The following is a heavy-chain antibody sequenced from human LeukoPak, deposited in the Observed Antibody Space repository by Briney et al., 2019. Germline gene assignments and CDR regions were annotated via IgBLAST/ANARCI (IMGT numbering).Heavy chain of an antibody. D-gene: IGHD6-13*01. V-gene: IGHV4-34*01. Sequence: PSETLSLTCAVYGGSFSGYYWSWIRQPPGKGLEWIGEINHSGSTNYNPSLKSRVTISVDTSKNQFSLKLSSVTVADTAVYYCARPQYSSSWYAAFDIWGQGTMVTVSS. CDR2: INHSGST. CDR3: ARPQYSSSWYAAFDI. J-gene: IGHJ3*02. CDR1: GGSFSGYY.